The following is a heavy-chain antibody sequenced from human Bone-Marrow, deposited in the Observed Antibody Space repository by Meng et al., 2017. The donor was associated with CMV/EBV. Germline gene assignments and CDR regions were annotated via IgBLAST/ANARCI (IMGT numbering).Heavy chain of an antibody. CDR3: AKDGPTTGITTCLFDH. Sequence: GGSLRLSCAGSGFSFSAHDMTWVRQAPGRGLEWVSSISGRSDAEYYADSVKGRFTISRDNSKNTVSLQMNSLRSDDTAVYFCAKDGPTTGITTCLFDHCGQGTLVTVSS. J-gene: IGHJ4*02. CDR1: GFSFSAHD. CDR2: ISGRSDAE. D-gene: IGHD1-1*01. V-gene: IGHV3-23*01.